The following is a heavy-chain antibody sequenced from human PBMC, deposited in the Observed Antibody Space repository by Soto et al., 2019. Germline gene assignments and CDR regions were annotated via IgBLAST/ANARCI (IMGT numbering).Heavy chain of an antibody. V-gene: IGHV3-30*04. CDR2: ISHDGKNK. CDR1: GFTFSTYL. J-gene: IGHJ3*01. CDR3: ARDKDCSSISCYTAFEL. D-gene: IGHD2-2*02. Sequence: QVQLVESGGGVVQPGRSLRLSCTASGFTFSTYLMHWVRQAPGKGLEWVAIISHDGKNKDYADSVKGRFTVSRDNSKNTLYLQIDSLRPEDTAVYYCARDKDCSSISCYTAFELWGQGTMVTVSS.